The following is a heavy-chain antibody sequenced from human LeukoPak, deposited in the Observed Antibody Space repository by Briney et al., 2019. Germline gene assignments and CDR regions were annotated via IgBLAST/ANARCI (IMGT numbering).Heavy chain of an antibody. CDR3: ARDSVLLWFGAPADFDY. CDR2: INPNSGGT. Sequence: ASVKVSCKASGYTFTGYYMHWVRQAPGQGLEWMGWINPNSGGTNYAQKFQGRVTMTRDTSISTTYMELSRLRSDDTAVYYCARDSVLLWFGAPADFDYWGQGTLVTVSS. J-gene: IGHJ4*02. CDR1: GYTFTGYY. D-gene: IGHD3-10*01. V-gene: IGHV1-2*02.